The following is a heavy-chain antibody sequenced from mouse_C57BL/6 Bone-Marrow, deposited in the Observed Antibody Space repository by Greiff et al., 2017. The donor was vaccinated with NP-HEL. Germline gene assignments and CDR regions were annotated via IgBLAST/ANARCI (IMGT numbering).Heavy chain of an antibody. D-gene: IGHD2-2*01. CDR2: INPNNGGT. J-gene: IGHJ1*03. CDR3: AGLLWLKYFDV. V-gene: IGHV1-26*01. CDR1: GYTFTDYY. Sequence: EVQLQQSGPELVKPGASVKISCKASGYTFTDYYMNWVKQSHGKSLEWIGDINPNNGGTSYNQKFKGKATLTVDKSSSTAYMELRSLTSEDSAVYYCAGLLWLKYFDVWGTGTTVTVSS.